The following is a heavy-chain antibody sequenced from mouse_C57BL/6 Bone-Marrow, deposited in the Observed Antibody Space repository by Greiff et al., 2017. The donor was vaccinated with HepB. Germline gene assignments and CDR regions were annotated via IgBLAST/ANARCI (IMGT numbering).Heavy chain of an antibody. V-gene: IGHV1-76*01. Sequence: QVQLQQSGAELVRPGASVKLSCKASGYTFTDYYINWVKQRPGQGLEWIARIYPGSGNTYYNEKFKGKATLTAEKASSTAYMQLSSLTSEDSDVYCCACMGTTVVDWYFDVWGTGTTVTVSS. CDR2: IYPGSGNT. J-gene: IGHJ1*03. CDR1: GYTFTDYY. CDR3: ACMGTTVVDWYFDV. D-gene: IGHD1-1*01.